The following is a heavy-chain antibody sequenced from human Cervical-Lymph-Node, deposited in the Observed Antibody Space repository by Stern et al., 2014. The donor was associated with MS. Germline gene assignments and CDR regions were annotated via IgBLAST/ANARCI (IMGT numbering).Heavy chain of an antibody. V-gene: IGHV1-58*01. J-gene: IGHJ4*02. CDR2: IVVGSGNT. D-gene: IGHD5-18*01. CDR3: AAVTSVVDTAMILDQ. Sequence: MQLVESGPEVKKPGTSVKVSCQASGFTFTSSAVQWVRQARGQRLEWIGWIVVGSGNTKYAQKFQERVTITRDMSTRTAYMELSSLRSEDTAVYYCAAVTSVVDTAMILDQWGQGTLVTVSS. CDR1: GFTFTSSA.